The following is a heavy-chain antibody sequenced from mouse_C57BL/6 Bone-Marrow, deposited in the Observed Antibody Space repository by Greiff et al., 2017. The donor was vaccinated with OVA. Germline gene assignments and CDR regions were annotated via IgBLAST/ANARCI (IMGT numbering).Heavy chain of an antibody. J-gene: IGHJ2*01. Sequence: VQLKQSGPELVKPGASVKISCKASGYSFTGYYMNWVKQSPEKSLEWIGEINPSTGGTTYNQKFKAKATLTVDKSSSTSYMQLKSLTSEDSAVYYCARRTHITTVVATDFDYWGQGTTLTVSS. CDR3: ARRTHITTVVATDFDY. CDR1: GYSFTGYY. D-gene: IGHD1-1*01. V-gene: IGHV1-42*01. CDR2: INPSTGGT.